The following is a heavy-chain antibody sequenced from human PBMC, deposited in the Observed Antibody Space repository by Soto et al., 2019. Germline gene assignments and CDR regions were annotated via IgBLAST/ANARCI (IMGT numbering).Heavy chain of an antibody. J-gene: IGHJ6*03. CDR1: GDSVSSNSAA. D-gene: IGHD3-3*01. CDR2: TYYRSKWYN. V-gene: IGHV6-1*01. Sequence: SQTLSLTCAISGDSVSSNSAAWNWIRQSPSRGLEWLGRTYYRSKWYNDYAVSVKSRITINPDTSKNQFSLQLNSVTPEDTAVYYCARDQGYYDFWSGYQGGEYYYYMDVWGKGTTVTVSS. CDR3: ARDQGYYDFWSGYQGGEYYYYMDV.